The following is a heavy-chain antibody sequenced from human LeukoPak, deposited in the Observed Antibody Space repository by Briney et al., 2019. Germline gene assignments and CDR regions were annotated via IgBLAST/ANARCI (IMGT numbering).Heavy chain of an antibody. CDR2: INPNSGGT. CDR3: ARLPRNYGDYVAY. D-gene: IGHD4-17*01. CDR1: GYTFTGYY. V-gene: IGHV1-2*04. J-gene: IGHJ4*02. Sequence: ASVKVSCKASGYTFTGYYMHWVRRAPGQGLEWMGWINPNSGGTNYAQKFQGWVTVTRDTSISTAYMELSRLRSDDTAIYYCARLPRNYGDYVAYWGQGTLVTVSS.